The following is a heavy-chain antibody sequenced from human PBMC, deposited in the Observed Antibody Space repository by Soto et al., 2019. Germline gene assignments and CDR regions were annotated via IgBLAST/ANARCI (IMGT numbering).Heavy chain of an antibody. CDR2: IVVGSGNT. Sequence: SVKVSCKASGFTFTSSAVQWVRQARGQRLEWIGWIVVGSGNTNYAQKFQERVTITRDMSTSTAYMELSSLRSVDTATYYFARLRVDTSPGPAYYYGMDVWGQGTTVTVSS. D-gene: IGHD5-18*01. J-gene: IGHJ6*02. CDR3: ARLRVDTSPGPAYYYGMDV. CDR1: GFTFTSSA. V-gene: IGHV1-58*01.